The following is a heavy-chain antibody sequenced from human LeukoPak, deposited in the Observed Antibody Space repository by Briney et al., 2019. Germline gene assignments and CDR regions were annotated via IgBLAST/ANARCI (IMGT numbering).Heavy chain of an antibody. Sequence: GASVTVSFKASGGTFSSYAISWVRQAPGQGLEWMGGIIPIFGTANYAQKFQGRVTITADESTSTAYMELSSLRSEDTAVYYCAREVVDGGYGMDVWGKGTTVTVSS. CDR2: IIPIFGTA. J-gene: IGHJ6*04. V-gene: IGHV1-69*13. CDR3: AREVVDGGYGMDV. D-gene: IGHD2-21*01. CDR1: GGTFSSYA.